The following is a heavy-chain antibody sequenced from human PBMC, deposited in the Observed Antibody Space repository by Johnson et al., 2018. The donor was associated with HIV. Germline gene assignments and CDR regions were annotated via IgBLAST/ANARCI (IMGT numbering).Heavy chain of an antibody. Sequence: QMQLVESGGGVVQPGRSLRLSCAASAFTSSSYSMHWVRQAPGQGLAWVAVISYGGNNKYYAASVQGRFTITRDNSKSMLHLQMNSLRTDYAAVYYCARDPGPQWELEATDAFDIWGQGTMVTVSS. V-gene: IGHV3-30-3*01. CDR2: ISYGGNNK. J-gene: IGHJ3*02. CDR1: AFTSSSYS. D-gene: IGHD1-26*01. CDR3: ARDPGPQWELEATDAFDI.